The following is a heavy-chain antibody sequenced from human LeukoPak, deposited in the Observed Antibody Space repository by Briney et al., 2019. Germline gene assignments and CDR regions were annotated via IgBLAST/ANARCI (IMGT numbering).Heavy chain of an antibody. CDR1: GGSISSYY. Sequence: SETLSLTCTVSGGSISSYYWSWIRQPAGKGLEWIGRIYTSGSTNYNPSLKSRVTMSVDTSKNQFSLKLSSVTAADTAVYYCARGGMRAPPRFAEYFQHWGQGTLVTVSS. CDR3: ARGGMRAPPRFAEYFQH. J-gene: IGHJ1*01. CDR2: IYTSGST. V-gene: IGHV4-4*07. D-gene: IGHD3-16*01.